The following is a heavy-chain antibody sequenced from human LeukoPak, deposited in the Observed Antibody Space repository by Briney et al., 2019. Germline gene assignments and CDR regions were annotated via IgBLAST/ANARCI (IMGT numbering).Heavy chain of an antibody. D-gene: IGHD2-2*01. CDR1: GFTSSAHW. Sequence: RGSPCPSRAASGFTSSAHWMTWVSQAPGKGLEWVAQIKQDGSEKYYVDSVKGRFTISRDNTKNSLFLQMSSLRTEDTAVYYCARDNLYQVDYWGQGTLVTVPS. CDR3: ARDNLYQVDY. J-gene: IGHJ4*02. CDR2: IKQDGSEK. V-gene: IGHV3-7*05.